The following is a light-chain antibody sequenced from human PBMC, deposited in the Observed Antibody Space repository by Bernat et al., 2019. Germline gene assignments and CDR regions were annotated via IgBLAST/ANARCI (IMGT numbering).Light chain of an antibody. CDR3: CSYADGSSFWV. CDR2: EVS. J-gene: IGLJ3*02. V-gene: IGLV2-23*02. Sequence: QSALTQPASVSGSPGQSITISCTGSSGDVGNYNHVSWYQQYPGKVPKAVIYEVSKRPSGVSNRFSGSKSGNTASLTISGLQAEDEAQYYCCSYADGSSFWVFSGGTKLTVL. CDR1: SGDVGNYNH.